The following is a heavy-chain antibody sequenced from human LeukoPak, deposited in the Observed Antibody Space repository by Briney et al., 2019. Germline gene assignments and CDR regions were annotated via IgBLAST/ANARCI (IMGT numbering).Heavy chain of an antibody. CDR2: IRNKANRYST. Sequence: PGGSLRLSCAASGFTFSDHHMDWVRPAPGEGLEWVGRIRNKANRYSTEYAASVKGRFTMTRDDSEKLLYLQMNSLKTEDTAVYYCVRPYGSGSFYTYFDHWGQGTLVTVSS. D-gene: IGHD3-10*01. V-gene: IGHV3-72*01. J-gene: IGHJ4*02. CDR3: VRPYGSGSFYTYFDH. CDR1: GFTFSDHH.